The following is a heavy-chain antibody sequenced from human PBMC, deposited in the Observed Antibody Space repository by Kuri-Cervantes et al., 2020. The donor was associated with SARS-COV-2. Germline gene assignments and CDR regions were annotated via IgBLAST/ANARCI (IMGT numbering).Heavy chain of an antibody. CDR3: ARTSRSSSWTFDY. CDR1: GGSISSYY. Sequence: ESLKISCTVSGGSISSYYWSWIRQPPGKGLEWIGYIYYSGSTNYNPSLKSRVTISVDTSKNHFSLKLSSVTAADTAVYYCARTSRSSSWTFDYWGQGTLVTVSS. D-gene: IGHD6-13*01. J-gene: IGHJ4*02. V-gene: IGHV4-59*08. CDR2: IYYSGST.